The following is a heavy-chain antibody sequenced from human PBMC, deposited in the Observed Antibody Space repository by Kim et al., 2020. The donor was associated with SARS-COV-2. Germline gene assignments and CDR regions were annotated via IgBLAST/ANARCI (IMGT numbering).Heavy chain of an antibody. J-gene: IGHJ4*02. D-gene: IGHD6-13*01. CDR2: IYYSGGT. CDR1: GGSISGYY. Sequence: SETLSLTCTVSGGSISGYYWSWIRQPPGKGLEWIGYIYYSGGTDYNPSLNSRVTISVDTSKNQFSLKLTSMTAADTAVYYCARHRRPAAHPFPFDYWGQGTLVTVSS. V-gene: IGHV4-59*08. CDR3: ARHRRPAAHPFPFDY.